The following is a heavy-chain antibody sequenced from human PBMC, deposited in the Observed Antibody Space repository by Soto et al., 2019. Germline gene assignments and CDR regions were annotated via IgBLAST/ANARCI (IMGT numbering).Heavy chain of an antibody. V-gene: IGHV5-51*01. CDR1: GYSFPSDW. CDR2: IYPADSDT. J-gene: IGHJ6*02. Sequence: PGESLKISCKGSGYSFPSDWIGWVRQMPGKGLEWMGSIYPADSDTRYSPSFEGQVTISADKSIRTAYLEWSSLKASDSGVYYCARVPHSTTVYYDYPSGMDVWGQGTRSPSP. D-gene: IGHD2-2*01. CDR3: ARVPHSTTVYYDYPSGMDV.